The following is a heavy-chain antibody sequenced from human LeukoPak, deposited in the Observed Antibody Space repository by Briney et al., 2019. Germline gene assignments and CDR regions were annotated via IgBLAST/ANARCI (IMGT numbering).Heavy chain of an antibody. CDR1: GFTFSNAW. D-gene: IGHD3-16*01. Sequence: GGSLRLSCAASGFTFSNAWMSWVRQAPGKGLERVGRIKSKTDGGTTDYAAPVKGRFTISRDDSKNTLYLQMNSLKTEDTAVYYCTTEGGEWLNFDYWGQGTLVTVSS. V-gene: IGHV3-15*01. J-gene: IGHJ4*02. CDR3: TTEGGEWLNFDY. CDR2: IKSKTDGGTT.